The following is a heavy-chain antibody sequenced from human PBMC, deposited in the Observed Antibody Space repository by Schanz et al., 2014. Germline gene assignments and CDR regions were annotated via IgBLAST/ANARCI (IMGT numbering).Heavy chain of an antibody. V-gene: IGHV3-53*04. D-gene: IGHD3-10*01. J-gene: IGHJ6*02. Sequence: EVQLVESGGGLVQPGGSLRFSCAASGFTFSSYAMSWVRQAPGKGLDWVSVIYTGGGTFYADSVKGRFTISRHSFKNTLYLQLNSLRAEDTAVYYCARSPNRGISHYYYYGMDVWGQGTTVTVSS. CDR3: ARSPNRGISHYYYYGMDV. CDR1: GFTFSSYA. CDR2: IYTGGGT.